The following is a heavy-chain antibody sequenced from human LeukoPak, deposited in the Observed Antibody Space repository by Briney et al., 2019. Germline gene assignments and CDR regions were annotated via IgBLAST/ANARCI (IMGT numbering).Heavy chain of an antibody. Sequence: PGRSLRLSCAASGFTFSSYGMHWVRQAPGKGLEWVAVISYDGSNKYYADSVKGRFTISRDNSKNTLYLQMNSLRAEDTAVYYCAKAPAGYSSGWYIGRVLDYWGQGTLVTVSS. J-gene: IGHJ4*02. CDR1: GFTFSSYG. D-gene: IGHD6-19*01. CDR3: AKAPAGYSSGWYIGRVLDY. V-gene: IGHV3-30*18. CDR2: ISYDGSNK.